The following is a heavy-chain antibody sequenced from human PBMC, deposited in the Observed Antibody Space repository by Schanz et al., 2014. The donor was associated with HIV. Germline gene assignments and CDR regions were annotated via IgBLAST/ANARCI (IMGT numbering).Heavy chain of an antibody. V-gene: IGHV4-34*01. D-gene: IGHD5-12*01. CDR1: NGSFGAYH. J-gene: IGHJ4*02. CDR2: ISTTGTT. CDR3: ARAKWPPRNRHFDF. Sequence: QVQLQQWGTGLLKPSETLSLICAVYNGSFGAYHWSWIRQPPGKGLEWIGDISTTGTTNYNPSLRSRVTISVDTSKNQCPRKRDSGTAADTAVYYCARAKWPPRNRHFDFWGQGTLVTVSS.